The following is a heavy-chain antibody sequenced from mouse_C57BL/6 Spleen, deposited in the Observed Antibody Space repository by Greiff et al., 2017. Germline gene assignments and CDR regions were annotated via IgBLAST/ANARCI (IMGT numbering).Heavy chain of an antibody. V-gene: IGHV1-81*01. D-gene: IGHD2-3*01. CDR3: GRKGWLLRLGYFDV. CDR1: GYTFTSYG. CDR2: IYPRSGTT. Sequence: QVQLKQSGAELARPGASVKLSCKASGYTFTSYGISWVKQRTGQGLEWIGEIYPRSGTTYYNEKFKGKATLTVDTSSSTAYMELRSLTSEASAVYFCGRKGWLLRLGYFDVWGTGTAVTVSS. J-gene: IGHJ1*03.